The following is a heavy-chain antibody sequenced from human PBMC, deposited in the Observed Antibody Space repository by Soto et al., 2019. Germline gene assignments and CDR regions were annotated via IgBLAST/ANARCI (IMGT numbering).Heavy chain of an antibody. CDR1: GFTFSGSA. CDR3: TSLVDVVPTTLPFEY. V-gene: IGHV3-73*02. Sequence: EVQLVESGGGLVQPGESLKLSCVVSGFTFSGSAIHWVRQGSGKGLEWVGLIRSKNNNYATGYGASVKGRFTISRDDSKSTAYLQMNRLKTEETAVYYCTSLVDVVPTTLPFEYWGQGTLVTGSS. J-gene: IGHJ4*02. D-gene: IGHD5-12*01. CDR2: IRSKNNNYAT.